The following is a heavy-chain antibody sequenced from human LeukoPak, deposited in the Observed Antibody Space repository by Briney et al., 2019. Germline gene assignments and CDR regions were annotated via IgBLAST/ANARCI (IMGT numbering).Heavy chain of an antibody. CDR3: ARGPNTAMVP. Sequence: ASVNVSCRASGYTFTSYDINWVRQATGQGLEWMGWVSPNSDNTGYAQKFQGRVTMTRNTSISTAYMELSSLRSEDTAVYYCARGPNTAMVPWGQGTPVTVSS. V-gene: IGHV1-8*01. CDR2: VSPNSDNT. D-gene: IGHD5-18*01. CDR1: GYTFTSYD. J-gene: IGHJ4*02.